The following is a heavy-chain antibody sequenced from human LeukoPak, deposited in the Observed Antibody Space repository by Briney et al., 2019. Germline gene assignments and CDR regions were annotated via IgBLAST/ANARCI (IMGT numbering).Heavy chain of an antibody. J-gene: IGHJ4*02. V-gene: IGHV1-69*13. CDR3: ARGHYGSGSYYSFDY. Sequence: SVKVSCKASGGTFSSYAISWVRQAPGQGLEWMGGIIPIFGTANYAQKFQGRVTITADESTSTAYMELSSLRSEDTAVYYCARGHYGSGSYYSFDYWGQGTLVTVSS. CDR1: GGTFSSYA. D-gene: IGHD3-10*01. CDR2: IIPIFGTA.